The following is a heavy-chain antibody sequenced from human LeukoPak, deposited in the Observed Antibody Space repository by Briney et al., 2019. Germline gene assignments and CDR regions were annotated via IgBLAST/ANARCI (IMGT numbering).Heavy chain of an antibody. CDR2: VYYSGGT. D-gene: IGHD4-23*01. J-gene: IGHJ4*02. Sequence: PSQALSLTCTVSGGSISSNNYYWSWLRQPPGKGLEWIFYVYYSGGTYYNPSLKSRVTISVNTSKNQFSLNLSSVTAADTAVYYCAAYGGNSGGGFDYWGQGTLVTVSS. V-gene: IGHV4-30-4*01. CDR1: GGSISSNNYY. CDR3: AAYGGNSGGGFDY.